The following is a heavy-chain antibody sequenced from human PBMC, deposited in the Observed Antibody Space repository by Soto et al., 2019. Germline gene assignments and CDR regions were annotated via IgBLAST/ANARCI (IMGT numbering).Heavy chain of an antibody. Sequence: ASVKVSCKASGYTFTSYGISWVRQAPGQGLEWMGWISAYNGNTNYAQKLQGRVTMTTDTSTSTAYMELRSLRSDDTAVYYCARDRGDVVLRYFDWEGLGYMDVWGKGTTVTVSS. V-gene: IGHV1-18*01. D-gene: IGHD3-9*01. CDR2: ISAYNGNT. J-gene: IGHJ6*03. CDR3: ARDRGDVVLRYFDWEGLGYMDV. CDR1: GYTFTSYG.